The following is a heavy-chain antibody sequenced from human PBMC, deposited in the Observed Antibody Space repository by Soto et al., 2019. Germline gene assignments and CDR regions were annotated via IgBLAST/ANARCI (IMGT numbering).Heavy chain of an antibody. V-gene: IGHV1-69*13. D-gene: IGHD3-22*01. Sequence: SVKVSCKASGGTFSSYAISWVRQAPGQGLEWMGGIIPIFGTANYAQKFQGRVTITADESTSTAYMELSSMRSEDTAVYYCARDLRSFSYYDSSGYYLSNYYYYGMDVWGQGTTVTVSS. CDR1: GGTFSSYA. CDR2: IIPIFGTA. J-gene: IGHJ6*02. CDR3: ARDLRSFSYYDSSGYYLSNYYYYGMDV.